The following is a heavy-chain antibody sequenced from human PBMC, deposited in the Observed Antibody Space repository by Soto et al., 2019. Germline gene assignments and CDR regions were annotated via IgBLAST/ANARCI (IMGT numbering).Heavy chain of an antibody. CDR2: IIPIFGTA. Sequence: SVKVSCKXSGGTFSSYAISWVRQAPGQGLEWMGGIIPIFGTANYAQKFQGRVTITADESTSTAYMELSSLRSEDTAVYYCARSSLVGATRYYYYYGMDVWGQGTTVTVSS. J-gene: IGHJ6*02. D-gene: IGHD1-26*01. CDR1: GGTFSSYA. CDR3: ARSSLVGATRYYYYYGMDV. V-gene: IGHV1-69*13.